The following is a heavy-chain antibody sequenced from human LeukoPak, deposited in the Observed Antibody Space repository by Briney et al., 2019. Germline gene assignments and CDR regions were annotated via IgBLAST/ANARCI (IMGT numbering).Heavy chain of an antibody. Sequence: GGSLRLSCAASGFTFSSYAMHWVRQAPGKGLEWVAVISYDGSNKYYADSVKGRLTISRDNSKNTLYLEMNSLRPEDTAVYYCARDRRWLQYSDYWGQGTLVTVSS. CDR2: ISYDGSNK. D-gene: IGHD5-24*01. CDR1: GFTFSSYA. J-gene: IGHJ4*02. CDR3: ARDRRWLQYSDY. V-gene: IGHV3-30*04.